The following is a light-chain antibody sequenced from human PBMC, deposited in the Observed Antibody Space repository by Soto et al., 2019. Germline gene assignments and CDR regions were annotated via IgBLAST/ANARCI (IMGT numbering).Light chain of an antibody. CDR1: QSLLHSNGYNY. J-gene: IGKJ1*01. CDR3: MGALQSPPT. Sequence: DIVMPQSPVSLPVTPGEPASISCRSSQSLLHSNGYNYLDWYLQKPGQSPQLLIYLGSNRASGVPGRFSASASGTDFTLTISRVEAEDVGVYYCMGALQSPPTFGQGTRVEIK. CDR2: LGS. V-gene: IGKV2-28*01.